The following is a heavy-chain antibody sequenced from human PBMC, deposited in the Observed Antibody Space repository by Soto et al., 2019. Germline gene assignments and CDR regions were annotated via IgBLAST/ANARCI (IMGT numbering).Heavy chain of an antibody. CDR1: GFTFSTYS. V-gene: IGHV3-21*01. CDR3: ARSLVRGAPDS. J-gene: IGHJ4*02. D-gene: IGHD1-26*01. CDR2: IDPSSVYI. Sequence: SLRLSCAASGFTFSTYSMHWVRQAPGKGLEWVSSIDPSSVYIFYAASLQGRFTVSRANAQNSFYLQMNSLRAEDTAVYYCARSLVRGAPDSWGQGTLVTVSS.